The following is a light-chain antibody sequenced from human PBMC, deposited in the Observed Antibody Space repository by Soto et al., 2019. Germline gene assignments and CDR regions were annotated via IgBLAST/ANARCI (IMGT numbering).Light chain of an antibody. J-gene: IGKJ1*01. CDR3: QQYKNWPPWT. CDR1: QSVSSN. V-gene: IGKV3-15*01. CDR2: GAS. Sequence: ERAMTQSPATLSVSPGAKVTLSCRASQSVSSNLAWYQQTPGQAPRLLIYGASTRATGIPARFSGSGSGTDFTLTITRLEPEDFAVYYCQQYKNWPPWTFGQGTKVDIK.